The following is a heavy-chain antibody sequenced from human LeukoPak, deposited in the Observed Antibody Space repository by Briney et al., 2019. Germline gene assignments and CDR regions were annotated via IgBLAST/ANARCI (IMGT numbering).Heavy chain of an antibody. CDR3: AGDFSSGWSAGAFDI. Sequence: PGGSLRLSCAASGFTFSSYGMHWVRQAPGKGLEWVAVIWYDGSNKYYADSVKGRFTISRDNSKNTLYLQMNSLRAEDTAVYYCAGDFSSGWSAGAFDIWGQGTMVTVSS. CDR2: IWYDGSNK. J-gene: IGHJ3*02. V-gene: IGHV3-33*01. D-gene: IGHD6-19*01. CDR1: GFTFSSYG.